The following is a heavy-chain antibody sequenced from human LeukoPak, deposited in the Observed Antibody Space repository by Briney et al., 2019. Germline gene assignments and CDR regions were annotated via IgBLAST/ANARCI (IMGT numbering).Heavy chain of an antibody. D-gene: IGHD2-21*01. V-gene: IGHV3-33*08. CDR1: GFTFSSYG. J-gene: IGHJ3*02. CDR3: ARAEPRLFVFDI. CDR2: IWYDGSNK. Sequence: GGSLRLSCAASGFTFSSYGMHWVRQAPGKGLEWVAVIWYDGSNKYYADSVKGRFTISRDNSKNTLYLQMNSLRAEDTAVYYCARAEPRLFVFDIGAKGKRVPVFS.